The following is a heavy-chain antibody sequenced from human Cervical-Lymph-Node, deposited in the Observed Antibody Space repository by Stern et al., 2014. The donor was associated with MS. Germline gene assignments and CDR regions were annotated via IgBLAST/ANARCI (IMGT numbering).Heavy chain of an antibody. J-gene: IGHJ5*02. V-gene: IGHV4-31*03. CDR2: IYYSGST. Sequence: QLQLQESGPGLVKPSQTLSLTCTVSGGSISSGGYYWSWICQHTGKGLEWIGYIYYSGSTYYNPSLKSRVTISVDTSKNQFSLKLSSVTAADTAVYYCAREGLLGSGYSNWFDPWGQGTLVTVSS. D-gene: IGHD3-3*01. CDR1: GGSISSGGYY. CDR3: AREGLLGSGYSNWFDP.